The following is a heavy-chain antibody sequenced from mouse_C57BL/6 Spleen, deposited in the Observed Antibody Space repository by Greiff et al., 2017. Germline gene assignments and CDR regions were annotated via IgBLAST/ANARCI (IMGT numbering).Heavy chain of an antibody. Sequence: EVQLQQSGPELVKPGASVKISCKASGYTFTDYYMNWVKQSHGKSLEWIGDINPNNGGTSYNQKFKGKATLTVDKSSSTAYMELRSLTSADAADYYGARGGYVSRSDYWYFDVWGTGTTVTVSS. CDR2: INPNNGGT. J-gene: IGHJ1*03. V-gene: IGHV1-26*01. CDR1: GYTFTDYY. D-gene: IGHD1-1*01. CDR3: ARGGYVSRSDYWYFDV.